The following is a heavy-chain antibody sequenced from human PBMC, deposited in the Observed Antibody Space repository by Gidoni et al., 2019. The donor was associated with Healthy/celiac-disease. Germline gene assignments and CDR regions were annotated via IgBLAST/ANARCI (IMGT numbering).Heavy chain of an antibody. CDR3: AKDMTSAAYEFWSGNFDY. CDR2: ISWNSGSI. Sequence: EVQLVASGGVLVQPGRSLRLSCAASGFPFVDYAMHWVRQAPGKGLEWVSGISWNSGSIGYADSVKGRFTISRDNAKNALYLQMNSLRAEDTALYYCAKDMTSAAYEFWSGNFDYWGQGTLVTVSS. CDR1: GFPFVDYA. D-gene: IGHD3-3*01. J-gene: IGHJ4*02. V-gene: IGHV3-9*01.